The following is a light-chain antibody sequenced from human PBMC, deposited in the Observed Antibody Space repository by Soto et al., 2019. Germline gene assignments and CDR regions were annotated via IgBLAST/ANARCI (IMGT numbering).Light chain of an antibody. CDR3: QQRSNWPRT. Sequence: IVLTQSPSTLSVSPGERATLSCGASQTVSSSYLAWYQQKPGQAPRLLIYDASNRATGIPARFSGSGSGTDFTLTISSLEPEDFAVYYCQQRSNWPRTFGPGTKVDIK. V-gene: IGKV3D-20*02. CDR1: QTVSSSY. CDR2: DAS. J-gene: IGKJ3*01.